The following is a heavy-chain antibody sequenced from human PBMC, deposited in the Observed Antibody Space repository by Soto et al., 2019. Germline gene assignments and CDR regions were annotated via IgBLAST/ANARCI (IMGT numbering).Heavy chain of an antibody. Sequence: GGSLRLSCAAPGFTFSSYSMNWVRQAPGKGLEWVSSISSSSSYIYYADSVKGRFTISRDNAKNSLYLQMNSLRAEDTAVYYCARGGSDVDTAMVFYYYYYMDVWGKGTTVTVSS. CDR1: GFTFSSYS. CDR3: ARGGSDVDTAMVFYYYYYMDV. D-gene: IGHD5-18*01. J-gene: IGHJ6*03. V-gene: IGHV3-21*01. CDR2: ISSSSSYI.